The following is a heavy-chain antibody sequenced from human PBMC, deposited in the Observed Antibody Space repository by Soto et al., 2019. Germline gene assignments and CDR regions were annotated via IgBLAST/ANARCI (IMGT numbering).Heavy chain of an antibody. Sequence: EVQLVESGGGLVQPVGSLRLSCAASGFSLSDYWMHWVRQAPGEGLVWLSRITRDGSSTNYADSVKGRFTISRDNAKNTLYLQVHSLRGEDTAVYYCARGANGYYYFDYWGQGTLVTVSS. V-gene: IGHV3-74*01. J-gene: IGHJ4*02. CDR2: ITRDGSST. CDR1: GFSLSDYW. CDR3: ARGANGYYYFDY. D-gene: IGHD5-18*01.